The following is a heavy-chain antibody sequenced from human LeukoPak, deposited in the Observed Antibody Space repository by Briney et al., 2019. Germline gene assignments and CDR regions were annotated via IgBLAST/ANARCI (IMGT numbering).Heavy chain of an antibody. J-gene: IGHJ4*02. CDR3: TTRITMVRGVIIHDY. CDR1: GFTFGDYA. Sequence: GGSLRLSCTASGFTFGDYAMSWFRQAPGKGLEWVGFIRSKAYGGTTEYAASVKGRFTISRDDSKGIAYLQMNSLKTEDTAVYYCTTRITMVRGVIIHDYWGQGTLVTVSS. V-gene: IGHV3-49*03. D-gene: IGHD3-10*01. CDR2: IRSKAYGGTT.